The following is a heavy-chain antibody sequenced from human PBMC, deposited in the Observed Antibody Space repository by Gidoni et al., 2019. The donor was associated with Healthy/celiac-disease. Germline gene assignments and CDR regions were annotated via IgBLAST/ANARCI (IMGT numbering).Heavy chain of an antibody. V-gene: IGHV5-51*01. J-gene: IGHJ4*02. CDR2: IFPGDSDT. Sequence: EVQLVQSGAEVQKPGASLKISCKGSGYSFTIYWIGWVRQMPGKGLEWMGIIFPGDSDTRYSPSFQGQVTISADKSISTAYLQWSSLKASDTAMYYCARGGVDVDSAMAVDYWGQGTLVTVSS. CDR3: ARGGVDVDSAMAVDY. D-gene: IGHD5-18*01. CDR1: GYSFTIYW.